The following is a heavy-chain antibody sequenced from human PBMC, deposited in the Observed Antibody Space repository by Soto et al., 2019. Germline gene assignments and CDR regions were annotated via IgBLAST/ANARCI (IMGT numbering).Heavy chain of an antibody. Sequence: QVRLQESGPGLVKPSQTLSVSCAISGDSVSGDSAAWNWVRLSPSRGLEWLARTYYRSRWYNDYAVSVRSRITVTADTSKNQYALQLTSVTPEDTAIYFCAATTSHHWLYMDVWGRGTTVTVSS. CDR1: GDSVSGDSAA. D-gene: IGHD5-12*01. CDR2: TYYRSRWYN. CDR3: AATTSHHWLYMDV. J-gene: IGHJ6*03. V-gene: IGHV6-1*01.